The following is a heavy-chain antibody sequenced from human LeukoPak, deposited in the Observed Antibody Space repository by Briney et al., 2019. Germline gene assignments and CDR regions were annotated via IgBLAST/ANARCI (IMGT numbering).Heavy chain of an antibody. J-gene: IGHJ6*03. CDR2: IIPIFGTA. D-gene: IGHD6-13*01. V-gene: IGHV1-69*06. Sequence: GASVKVSFKASGGTFNNYAINWGRQAPGQGLGWVGGIIPIFGTANYAQKFQGRVTITADKSTSTAYMELSSLRSEDTAVYYCARGVKTHSSSWYALFGYCYYYMDVWGKGTTVTVSS. CDR3: ARGVKTHSSSWYALFGYCYYYMDV. CDR1: GGTFNNYA.